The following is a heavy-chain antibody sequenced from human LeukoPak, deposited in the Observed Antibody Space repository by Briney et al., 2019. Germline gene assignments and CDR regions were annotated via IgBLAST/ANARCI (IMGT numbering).Heavy chain of an antibody. CDR2: IYRGGST. CDR3: ARDLFRPERVGLNDY. J-gene: IGHJ4*02. D-gene: IGHD3-16*01. CDR1: GFTVSSNC. V-gene: IGHV3-53*01. Sequence: PGGSLRLSCAASGFTVSSNCMSWVRQAPGKGLEWVSVIYRGGSTYYADSVKGRFTIFRDNSKNTLYLQMNSLRAEDTALYYCARDLFRPERVGLNDYWGQATLVTVSA.